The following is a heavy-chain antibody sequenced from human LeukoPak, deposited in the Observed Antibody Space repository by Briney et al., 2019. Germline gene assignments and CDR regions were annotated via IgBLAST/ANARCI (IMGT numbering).Heavy chain of an antibody. Sequence: PSETLSLTCTVSGGSISSYYWSWIRQPPGKGLEWIAYISYSGNTNYNPSLKSRVTISLDMSKNQFSLKLGSVTAADTAVYYCARHFTGGEGFDPWGQGTLVTVSS. V-gene: IGHV4-59*08. D-gene: IGHD3-16*01. CDR1: GGSISSYY. CDR2: ISYSGNT. CDR3: ARHFTGGEGFDP. J-gene: IGHJ5*02.